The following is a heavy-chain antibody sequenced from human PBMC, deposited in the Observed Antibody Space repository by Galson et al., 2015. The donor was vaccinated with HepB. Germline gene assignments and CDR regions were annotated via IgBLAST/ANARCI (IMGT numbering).Heavy chain of an antibody. CDR3: ARNRGIEVIPGALEDDWFDP. V-gene: IGHV1-69*13. D-gene: IGHD2-2*01. CDR1: GGTFSKFA. Sequence: QSGAEVTKPGASVKVSCKASGGTFSKFAFSWVRQAPGQGLEWMGGIIPPHGTTSYAQTFQARVTITADELTSSAYMELISLRSEDTAVYYCARNRGIEVIPGALEDDWFDPWGQGTLVTVSS. CDR2: IIPPHGTT. J-gene: IGHJ5*02.